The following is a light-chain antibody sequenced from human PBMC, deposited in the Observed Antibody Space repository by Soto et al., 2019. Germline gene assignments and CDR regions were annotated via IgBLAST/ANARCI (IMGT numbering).Light chain of an antibody. CDR3: QQYSSSPRT. Sequence: PGQRATLSCRASQTVGSNYLAWYQQKPGQAPRVLIHGASSRATGIPDRFNGSGSGTDFTFTISRLEPEDFAVYYCQQYSSSPRTFGQGTTVDIK. V-gene: IGKV3-20*01. CDR2: GAS. CDR1: QTVGSNY. J-gene: IGKJ1*01.